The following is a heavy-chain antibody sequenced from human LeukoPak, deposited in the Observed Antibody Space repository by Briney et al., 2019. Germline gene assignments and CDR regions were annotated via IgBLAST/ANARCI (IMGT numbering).Heavy chain of an antibody. CDR3: SNSPSWGV. D-gene: IGHD3-16*01. J-gene: IGHJ6*04. V-gene: IGHV3-23*01. Sequence: PGGSLRLYCAASGFTFSSYAMSWVRQAPGKGLEWVSAISGSGGSTYYADSVKDRFTICRDNSKNTLYLQMNSLRVDDTAVYYGSNSPSWGVWGKGTTVTVSS. CDR1: GFTFSSYA. CDR2: ISGSGGST.